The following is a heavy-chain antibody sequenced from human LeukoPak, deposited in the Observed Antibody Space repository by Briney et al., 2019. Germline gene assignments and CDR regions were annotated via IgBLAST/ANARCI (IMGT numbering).Heavy chain of an antibody. CDR1: GFTFSSYE. Sequence: GGSLRLSCAASGFTFSSYEMNWVRQAPGKGLEWVSYISSSGSTIYYADSVKGRFTISRDNAKNSLYLQMNSLRAEDTAVYYCARGSGYCSSSSCKRSTYYYGMDVWGQGTTVTVSS. J-gene: IGHJ6*02. CDR2: ISSSGSTI. V-gene: IGHV3-48*03. D-gene: IGHD2-2*01. CDR3: ARGSGYCSSSSCKRSTYYYGMDV.